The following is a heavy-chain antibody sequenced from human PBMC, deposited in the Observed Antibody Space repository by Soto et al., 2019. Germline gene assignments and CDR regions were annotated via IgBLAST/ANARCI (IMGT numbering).Heavy chain of an antibody. CDR3: AAASSSREYCSGGSCLYYYYGMDV. D-gene: IGHD2-15*01. CDR2: IVVGSVNT. Sequence: SVKVSYMASGFTFTSSAVLWLRQARGQRLEWIGWIVVGSVNTNYAQKFQERVTITRDMSTSTAYMELSSLRSEDTAVYYCAAASSSREYCSGGSCLYYYYGMDVWGQGTTVTVSS. V-gene: IGHV1-58*01. CDR1: GFTFTSSA. J-gene: IGHJ6*02.